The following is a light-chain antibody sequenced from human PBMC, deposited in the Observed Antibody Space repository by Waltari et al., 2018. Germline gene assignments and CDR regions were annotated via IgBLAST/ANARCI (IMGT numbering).Light chain of an antibody. J-gene: IGLJ3*02. CDR1: GSDVGDFNS. V-gene: IGLV2-11*01. CDR3: CSYAGIWV. CDR2: DVT. Sequence: QSALTQPRSVSGSPGQSVTISCTGTGSDVGDFNSVSWYQQHPGKAPKLVIFDVTKRPSGVPDRFPGSKSGNSASLTVSGLQAEDEADYYCCSYAGIWVFGGGTKLTVL.